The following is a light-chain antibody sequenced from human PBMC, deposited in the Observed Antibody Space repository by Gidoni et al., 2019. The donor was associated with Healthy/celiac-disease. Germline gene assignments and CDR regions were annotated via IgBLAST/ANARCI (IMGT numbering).Light chain of an antibody. V-gene: IGLV3-27*01. CDR1: VLKKKY. CDR2: KDS. CDR3: YSAADNKGV. J-gene: IGLJ2*01. Sequence: SYELTQPSSVSVPPGQTARITCIGEVLKKKYARWFQHKPGQAPVLVIYKDSERPSGIPARFSGSSSGTTVTLTISGAQVEDEADYYCYSAADNKGVFGGGTKLTVL.